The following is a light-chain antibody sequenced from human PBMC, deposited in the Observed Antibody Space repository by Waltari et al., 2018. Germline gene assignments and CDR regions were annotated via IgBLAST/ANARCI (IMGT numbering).Light chain of an antibody. V-gene: IGLV1-51*01. CDR2: DPY. CDR3: GAWDSSLTAYV. CDR1: TSNIGNFY. J-gene: IGLJ1*01. Sequence: QSVLTQPPSVSATPGQTVTISCSGSTSNIGNFYVSWYQQLPGTVPNLLVYDPYKRPSGIPDRFVGSKSGTSATLGITGLQTGDEAHYYCGAWDSSLTAYVFGTGTEVTVL.